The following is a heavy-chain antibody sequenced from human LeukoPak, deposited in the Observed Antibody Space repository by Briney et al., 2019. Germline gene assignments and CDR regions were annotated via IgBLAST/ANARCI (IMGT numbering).Heavy chain of an antibody. Sequence: GGSLRLSCAASEFTFSSYAMNWVRQAPGKGLEWVSGISGSGDTTYYADSVKGRFTISRDKSKTTLYLQMNSLRAEDTAVYYYAKGYNFWNNYPFDSWGQGTLVTVSS. CDR1: EFTFSSYA. J-gene: IGHJ4*02. CDR3: AKGYNFWNNYPFDS. CDR2: ISGSGDTT. V-gene: IGHV3-23*01. D-gene: IGHD3-3*01.